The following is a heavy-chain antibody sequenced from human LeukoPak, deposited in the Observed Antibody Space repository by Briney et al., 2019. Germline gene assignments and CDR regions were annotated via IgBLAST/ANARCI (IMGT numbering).Heavy chain of an antibody. Sequence: GGSLRLSCAASGFTFSSYSMNWVRQAPGKGLEWVSSISSSSSYIYYADSVKGRFTISRDDAKNSLYLQMNSLRAEDTAVYYCAREGSGPYYGMDVWGQGTTVTVSS. V-gene: IGHV3-21*01. D-gene: IGHD3-3*01. CDR1: GFTFSSYS. CDR2: ISSSSSYI. J-gene: IGHJ6*02. CDR3: AREGSGPYYGMDV.